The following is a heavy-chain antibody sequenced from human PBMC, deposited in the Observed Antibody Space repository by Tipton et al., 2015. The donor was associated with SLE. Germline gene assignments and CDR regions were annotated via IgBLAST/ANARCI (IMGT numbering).Heavy chain of an antibody. V-gene: IGHV4-34*01. CDR2: INHSGST. CDR1: GGSFSGYY. J-gene: IGHJ4*02. CDR3: ARGRGLDY. Sequence: TLSLTCAVYGGSFSGYYWSWIRQPPGKGLEWIGEINHSGSTNYNPSLKSRVTISVDTSKSQFSLKLTSLSAADTAVYYCARGRGLDYWGQGRLVIVSS.